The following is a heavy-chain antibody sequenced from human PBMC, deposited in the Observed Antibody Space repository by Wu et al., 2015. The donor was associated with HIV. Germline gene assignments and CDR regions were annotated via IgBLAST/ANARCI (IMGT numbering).Heavy chain of an antibody. CDR1: GGTFSSYA. CDR2: IIPIFGTT. CDR3: VRGLQNYFDSSRVWFDY. J-gene: IGHJ4*02. V-gene: IGHV1-69*15. Sequence: QVQLVQSGAEVKKPGSSVKVSCKASGGTFSSYAISWVRQAPGQGLEWMGRIIPIFGTTNYAQKFQGRVTITADESTGTAYMELSSLRSEDTAVYYCVRGLQNYFDSSRVWFDYWGQGTLVTVSS. D-gene: IGHD3-22*01.